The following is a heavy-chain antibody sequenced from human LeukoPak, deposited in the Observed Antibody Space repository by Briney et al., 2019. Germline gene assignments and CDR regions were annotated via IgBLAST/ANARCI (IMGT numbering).Heavy chain of an antibody. CDR2: IRHDGSHK. CDR3: ALMRDGYTQ. CDR1: GFTFSNYG. Sequence: GGSLRLSCAASGFTFSNYGMHWVRQAPGKGLEWAAFIRHDGSHKSYADSVKGRFTISRDNSKNTLYLQMNSLRAEDTAVYYCALMRDGYTQWGQGTLVTVSS. J-gene: IGHJ4*02. D-gene: IGHD5-24*01. V-gene: IGHV3-30*02.